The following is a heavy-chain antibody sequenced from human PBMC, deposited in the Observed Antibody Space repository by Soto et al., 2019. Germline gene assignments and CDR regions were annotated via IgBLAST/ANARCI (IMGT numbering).Heavy chain of an antibody. V-gene: IGHV4-61*01. CDR2: IPNNGSP. D-gene: IGHD7-27*01. CDR1: GVSVITGIYH. J-gene: IGHJ4*02. Sequence: TLSLTCSVSGVSVITGIYHWSWIRQPPGKGLEWIGFIPNNGSPDYNPSLKSRVVVSIGRSKNQFSLKVNSVTAADTAVYFCARIGWGGDSWGQGTLVTVS. CDR3: ARIGWGGDS.